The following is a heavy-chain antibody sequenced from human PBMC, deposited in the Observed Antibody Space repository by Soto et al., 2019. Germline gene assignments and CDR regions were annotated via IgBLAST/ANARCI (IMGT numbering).Heavy chain of an antibody. J-gene: IGHJ4*02. CDR2: IYDSART. D-gene: IGHD6-13*01. CDR3: ERGGGSSWNFYYFDS. V-gene: IGHV4-31*03. Sequence: QVQLQESGPGLVKPSQTLSLTCSVSGGSISSGDYFWSWIRQFPGKGLEWIGHIYDSARTYYNPSLKRRVTISEDTSKNQFSLKLSSVTAADSAVYYCERGGGSSWNFYYFDSWGQGTLVPVSS. CDR1: GGSISSGDYF.